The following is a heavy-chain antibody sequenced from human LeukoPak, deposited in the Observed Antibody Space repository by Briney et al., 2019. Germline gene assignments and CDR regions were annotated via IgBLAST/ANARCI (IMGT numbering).Heavy chain of an antibody. CDR1: GFTFSDFY. Sequence: GGSLRLSCAASGFTFSDFYMSWIRQAPGKGLEGVSYITSSGRAIYYADSVQGRFTISRDNARNSLYLQMNGLRAEDTAVYYCASDIVANSGDFWGQGTLVTVSS. CDR3: ASDIVANSGDF. D-gene: IGHD5-12*01. V-gene: IGHV3-11*01. J-gene: IGHJ4*02. CDR2: ITSSGRAI.